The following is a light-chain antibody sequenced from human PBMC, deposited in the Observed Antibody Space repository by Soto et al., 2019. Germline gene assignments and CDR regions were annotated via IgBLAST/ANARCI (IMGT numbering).Light chain of an antibody. Sequence: QSALTQFVSVSGSPGQSITISCTGTSSDVGGYNYVSWYQQHPGKAPKLMIYEVSSRPSGVSNRFSGSKSGNTASLTISGLQAEDEADYYCSSYTSGSAYVFGTGTKLTVL. CDR1: SSDVGGYNY. CDR2: EVS. J-gene: IGLJ1*01. CDR3: SSYTSGSAYV. V-gene: IGLV2-14*01.